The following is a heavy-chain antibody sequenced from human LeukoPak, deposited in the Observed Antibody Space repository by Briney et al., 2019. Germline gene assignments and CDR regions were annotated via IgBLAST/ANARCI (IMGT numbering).Heavy chain of an antibody. CDR2: INAGNGNT. CDR3: ARSSVATVTFDY. V-gene: IGHV1-3*01. D-gene: IGHD4-17*01. Sequence: ASVKVSCKASGYTFTSYAMHWVRQAPGQRLEWMGWINAGNGNTKYSQKFQGRVTITRDTSASTAYMELSSLRSEDTAMYYCARSSVATVTFDYWGQGTLVTVSS. CDR1: GYTFTSYA. J-gene: IGHJ4*02.